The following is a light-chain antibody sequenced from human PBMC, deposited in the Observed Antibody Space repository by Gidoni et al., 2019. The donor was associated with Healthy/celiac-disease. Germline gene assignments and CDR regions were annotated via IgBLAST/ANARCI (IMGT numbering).Light chain of an antibody. CDR3: MQALQTPPST. J-gene: IGKJ3*01. Sequence: MTQSPLSLPVTPGEPASISCRSSQSLLHSNGYNYLDWYLQKPGQSPQLLIYLGSNRASGVPDRFSGSGSGTDFTLKISRVEAEDVGVYYCMQALQTPPSTFXPXTKVDIK. V-gene: IGKV2-28*01. CDR2: LGS. CDR1: QSLLHSNGYNY.